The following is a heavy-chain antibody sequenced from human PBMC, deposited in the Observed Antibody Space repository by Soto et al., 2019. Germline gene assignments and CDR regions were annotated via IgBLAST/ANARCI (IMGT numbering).Heavy chain of an antibody. CDR3: ARAVLCTVTSSPDY. J-gene: IGHJ4*02. V-gene: IGHV4-31*03. CDR2: IYYSGST. D-gene: IGHD4-17*01. Sequence: QVQLQESGPGLVKPSQTLSLTCTVSGGSSSSGGYYWSWIRQHPGKGLEWIGYIYYSGSTYYNPSLKSRVTISVDTSENQFSLKLSSVTAAAMAVYDCARAVLCTVTSSPDYWGQGTLVTVSS. CDR1: GGSSSSGGYY.